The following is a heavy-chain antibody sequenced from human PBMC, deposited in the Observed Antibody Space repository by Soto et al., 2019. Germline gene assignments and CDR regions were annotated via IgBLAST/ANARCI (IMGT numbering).Heavy chain of an antibody. CDR2: MNPNSGNT. V-gene: IGHV1-8*01. CDR1: GYTFTSYD. CDR3: ARPFTDYGHYRLDY. J-gene: IGHJ4*02. Sequence: QVQLVQSGAEVKKPGASVKVSCKASGYTFTSYDINWVRQATGQGLEWMGWMNPNSGNTGYAQKFQGRVTMTSNTYISTAYMELSSLRSEDTAVYYCARPFTDYGHYRLDYWGQGTLVTVSS. D-gene: IGHD4-17*01.